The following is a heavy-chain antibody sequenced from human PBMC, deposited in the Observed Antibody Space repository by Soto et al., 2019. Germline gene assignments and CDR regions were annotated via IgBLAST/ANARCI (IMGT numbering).Heavy chain of an antibody. CDR2: IIPIFGTA. J-gene: IGHJ3*02. CDR1: GGTFSSYA. CDR3: ARGMKAVAGNAFDI. Sequence: SVKVSCKASGGTFSSYAISWVRQAPGQGLEWMGGIIPIFGTANYAQKFQGRVTIAADESTSTAYMELSSLRSEDTAVYYCARGMKAVAGNAFDIWGQGTMVTVSS. D-gene: IGHD6-19*01. V-gene: IGHV1-69*13.